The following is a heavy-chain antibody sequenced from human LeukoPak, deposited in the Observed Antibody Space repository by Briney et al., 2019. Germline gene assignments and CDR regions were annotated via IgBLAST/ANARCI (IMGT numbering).Heavy chain of an antibody. CDR1: GFTFSSYS. Sequence: GGSLRLSCAASGFTFSSYSMNWVRQAPGKGLEWVSSISSSSSYIYYADSVKGRFTISRDNAKNSLYLQMNSLRAEDTAVYYCARDGYDIGSGGTPAFDIWGQGTMVTVSS. J-gene: IGHJ3*02. CDR3: ARDGYDIGSGGTPAFDI. V-gene: IGHV3-21*01. CDR2: ISSSSSYI. D-gene: IGHD3-9*01.